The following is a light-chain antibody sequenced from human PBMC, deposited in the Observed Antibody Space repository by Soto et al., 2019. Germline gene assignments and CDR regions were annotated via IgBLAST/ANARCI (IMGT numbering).Light chain of an antibody. J-gene: IGKJ4*01. CDR2: DTS. CDR3: KRYNIGPLT. V-gene: IGKV3-15*01. Sequence: EVVMTQSPATLSVSPGKGATLSCRASQGIGDTLAWYQHKPGQTPRLLIYDTSTIATGVPARFSGSSSGTEFTLTVNSLQSEDFAVYYCKRYNIGPLTFGGGTKVESK. CDR1: QGIGDT.